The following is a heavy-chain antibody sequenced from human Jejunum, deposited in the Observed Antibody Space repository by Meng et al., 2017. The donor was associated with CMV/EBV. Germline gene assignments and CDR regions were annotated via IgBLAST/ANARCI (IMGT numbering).Heavy chain of an antibody. V-gene: IGHV4-30-4*08. CDR3: ARVSLRQTIFDY. D-gene: IGHD6-6*01. Sequence: QGQLPESGPGLVQPSQTLSLTCTVSGGSISSGDNYWSWIRQPPGKGLEWIGYIYYSGSTYYNPSLKSRLTISVDTSKNQFSLNLTSVTAADTAVYYCARVSLRQTIFDYWGQGTLVTVSS. CDR1: GGSISSGDNY. J-gene: IGHJ4*02. CDR2: IYYSGST.